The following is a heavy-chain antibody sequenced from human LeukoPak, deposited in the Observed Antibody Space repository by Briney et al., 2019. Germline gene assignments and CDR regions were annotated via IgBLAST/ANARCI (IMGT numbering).Heavy chain of an antibody. CDR2: TYYSGTT. J-gene: IGHJ5*02. CDR1: RFTFNSYG. Sequence: AGTLTLSCAASRFTFNSYGMSWVRQAPGKGLEWIGSTYYSGTTYYNPSLNSRATISVNTSKNQFSLQLSSVTAADTALYYWGSLQKPGWFDTWGQGNLVTVSS. V-gene: IGHV4-38-2*01. D-gene: IGHD4-11*01. CDR3: GSLQKPGWFDT.